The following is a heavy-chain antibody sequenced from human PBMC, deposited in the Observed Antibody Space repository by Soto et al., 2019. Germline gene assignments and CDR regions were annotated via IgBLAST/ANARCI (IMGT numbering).Heavy chain of an antibody. J-gene: IGHJ3*02. CDR1: GGSISIYY. CDR2: IYTSGST. CDR3: ARRIAVAGDAFDI. D-gene: IGHD6-19*01. Sequence: PSETLSLTCTVSGGSISIYYWSWIRQPAGKGLEWIGRIYTSGSTNYNPSLKSRVTMSVDTSKNQFSLKLSSVTAADTAVYYCARRIAVAGDAFDIWGQGTMVTVSS. V-gene: IGHV4-4*07.